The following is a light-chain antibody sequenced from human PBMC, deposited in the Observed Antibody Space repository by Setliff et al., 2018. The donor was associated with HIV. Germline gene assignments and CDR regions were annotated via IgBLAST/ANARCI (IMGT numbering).Light chain of an antibody. J-gene: IGLJ1*01. CDR3: ATWDDTLNGRV. CDR2: YDD. Sequence: VLTQPPSVSGVPRQRVTISCSGSSSNIGNNVVNWYQQIPGKAPRLLIYYDDLVPSGVSDRFSGSKSGTSASLAISGLRSEDEADYYCATWDDTLNGRVFGTGTKVTVL. V-gene: IGLV1-36*01. CDR1: SSNIGNNV.